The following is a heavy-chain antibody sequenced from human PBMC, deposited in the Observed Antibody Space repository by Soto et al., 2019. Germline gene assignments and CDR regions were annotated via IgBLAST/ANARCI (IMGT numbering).Heavy chain of an antibody. Sequence: SVKVSCKASGGTFSSYAISWVRQAPGQGLEWMGGIIPIFGTANYAQKFQGRVTITADESTSTAYMELSSLRSEDTAVYYCATNLQDIVVVVATSDYYYYYGMDVWGQGTTVTVSS. D-gene: IGHD2-15*01. V-gene: IGHV1-69*13. CDR2: IIPIFGTA. CDR1: GGTFSSYA. CDR3: ATNLQDIVVVVATSDYYYYYGMDV. J-gene: IGHJ6*02.